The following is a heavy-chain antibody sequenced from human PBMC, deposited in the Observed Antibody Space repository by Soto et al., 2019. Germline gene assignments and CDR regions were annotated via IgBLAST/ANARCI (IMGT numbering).Heavy chain of an antibody. Sequence: SETLSLTCTVSGGSVSSGSYYWSWIRQPPGKGLEWIGYFYYSGSTNYNPSLKRRVTVSLDRSKYQFSRKLSSVTAADTAVYYCARGLLWFGELPNYYFDYWGQGTLVTVSS. CDR1: GGSVSSGSYY. J-gene: IGHJ4*02. CDR2: FYYSGST. V-gene: IGHV4-61*01. CDR3: ARGLLWFGELPNYYFDY. D-gene: IGHD3-10*01.